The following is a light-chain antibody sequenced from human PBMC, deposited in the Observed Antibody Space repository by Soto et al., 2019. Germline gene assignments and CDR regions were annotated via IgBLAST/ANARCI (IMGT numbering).Light chain of an antibody. J-gene: IGLJ1*01. CDR3: QAWDSSTHYV. Sequence: SYELTQPPSVSVSPGQTASIPCSGDKLGDKYASWYQQRPGQSPVVVIYEDNKRPSGIPERFSGSNSGNTATLTIRGTQATDEADYYCQAWDSSTHYVFGTGTKVTVL. CDR1: KLGDKY. CDR2: EDN. V-gene: IGLV3-1*01.